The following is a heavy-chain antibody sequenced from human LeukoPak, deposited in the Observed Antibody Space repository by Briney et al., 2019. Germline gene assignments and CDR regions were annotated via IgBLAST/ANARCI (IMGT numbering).Heavy chain of an antibody. J-gene: IGHJ4*02. Sequence: GGSLRLSCAASRFTVTSNHMSWVRQAPGKGLEWVSVIYNGDNTNYADSVKGRFTISRDNSKNTLYLQMNSLRAEDTALYFCARDRRYCSGGSCYFDYFFDYWGQGTLVTVSS. V-gene: IGHV3-66*01. CDR3: ARDRRYCSGGSCYFDYFFDY. CDR2: IYNGDNT. D-gene: IGHD2-15*01. CDR1: RFTVTSNH.